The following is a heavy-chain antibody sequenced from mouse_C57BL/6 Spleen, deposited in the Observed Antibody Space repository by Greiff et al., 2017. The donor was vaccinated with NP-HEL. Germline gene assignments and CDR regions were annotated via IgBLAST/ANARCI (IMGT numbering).Heavy chain of an antibody. J-gene: IGHJ2*01. CDR2: ISGGGGNP. CDR3: ARGPPYGYYFDY. V-gene: IGHV5-9*01. Sequence: EVKVVESGGGLVKPGGSLKLSCAASGFTFSSYTMSWVRQTPEKRLEWVATISGGGGNPSYPDSVKGRFTLSSDNAKNPRYLQMSSLRSEDTALYYCARGPPYGYYFDYWGQGTTLTVSS. CDR1: GFTFSSYT. D-gene: IGHD1-1*01.